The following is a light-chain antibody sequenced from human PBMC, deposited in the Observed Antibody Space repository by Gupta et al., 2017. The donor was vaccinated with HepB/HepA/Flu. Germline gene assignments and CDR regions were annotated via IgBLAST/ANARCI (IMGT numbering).Light chain of an antibody. V-gene: IGKV3-20*01. J-gene: IGKJ1*01. Sequence: IVLTQSPGTLSLSSGERATLSCRASQSVSSSYLAWYQQKPGQAPRLLIFGASSSSRATGIPDRFSGSGSGTDFTLTISRLEPEDFAVYYCQQYGSSPRTFGQGTKVEIK. CDR3: QQYGSSPRT. CDR2: GASSS. CDR1: QSVSSSY.